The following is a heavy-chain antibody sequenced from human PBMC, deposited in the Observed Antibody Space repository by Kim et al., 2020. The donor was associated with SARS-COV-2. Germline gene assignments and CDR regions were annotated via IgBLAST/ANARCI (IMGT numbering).Heavy chain of an antibody. D-gene: IGHD3-3*01. CDR3: AKDAGPPKNLWSGPINWFDP. Sequence: GGSLRLSCAASGFTFSSYAMSWVRQAPGKGLEWVSAISGSGGSTYYADSVKGRFTISRDNSKNTLYLQMNSLRAEDTAVYYCAKDAGPPKNLWSGPINWFDPWGQGTLVTVSS. CDR2: ISGSGGST. J-gene: IGHJ5*02. CDR1: GFTFSSYA. V-gene: IGHV3-23*01.